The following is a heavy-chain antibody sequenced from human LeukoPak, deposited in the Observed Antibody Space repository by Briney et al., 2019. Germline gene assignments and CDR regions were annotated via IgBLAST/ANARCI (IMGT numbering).Heavy chain of an antibody. CDR2: IYYSGST. D-gene: IGHD3-22*01. V-gene: IGHV4-59*01. Sequence: SETLSLTCTVSGGSISSYYWSWIRQPPGKGLEWVGYIYYSGSTNYNPSLKSRVTISVDTSKNQFSLKLSSVTAADTAVDYCAREGDSSASDYWGQGTLVTVSS. CDR1: GGSISSYY. J-gene: IGHJ4*02. CDR3: AREGDSSASDY.